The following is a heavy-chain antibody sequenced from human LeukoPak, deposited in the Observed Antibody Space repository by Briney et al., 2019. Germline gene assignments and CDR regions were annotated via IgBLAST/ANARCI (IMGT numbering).Heavy chain of an antibody. J-gene: IGHJ4*02. V-gene: IGHV3-48*02. Sequence: ETLSLTCTVSGGSISSNYWSWVRQAPGKGLEWVSYISSSSYTIYYADSVKGRFTISRDNAKNSLYLQMTSLRDEDTAVYYCARDWREIGADYWGQGTLVTVSS. CDR3: ARDWREIGADY. CDR2: ISSSSYTI. CDR1: GGSISSNY. D-gene: IGHD5-24*01.